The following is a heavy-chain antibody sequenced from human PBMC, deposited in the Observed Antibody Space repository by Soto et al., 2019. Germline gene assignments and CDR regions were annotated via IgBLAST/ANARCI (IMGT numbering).Heavy chain of an antibody. Sequence: ASVKVSCKASGYTFTSYDINWVQQATGQGLEWMGWMNPNSGNTGYAQKFQGRVTMTRNTSISTAYMELSSLRSEDTAVYYCARGAPLYDFWSGPDVWGQGTTVTVSS. CDR1: GYTFTSYD. J-gene: IGHJ6*02. CDR3: ARGAPLYDFWSGPDV. CDR2: MNPNSGNT. V-gene: IGHV1-8*01. D-gene: IGHD3-3*01.